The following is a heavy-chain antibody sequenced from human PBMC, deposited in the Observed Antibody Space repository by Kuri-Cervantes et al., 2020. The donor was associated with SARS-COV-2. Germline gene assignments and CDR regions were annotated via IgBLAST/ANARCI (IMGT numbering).Heavy chain of an antibody. CDR2: IIPVLRVE. CDR3: ARDSEFTRDAFEI. Sequence: SVKVSCKASGGTLSTYTVTWVRQAPGQGLEWMGRIIPVLRVENYAQKFQGRVTITADKSTNTAYMELTSLRSEGTAVYYCARDSEFTRDAFEIWGQGTMVTVSS. J-gene: IGHJ3*02. CDR1: GGTLSTYT. V-gene: IGHV1-69*04.